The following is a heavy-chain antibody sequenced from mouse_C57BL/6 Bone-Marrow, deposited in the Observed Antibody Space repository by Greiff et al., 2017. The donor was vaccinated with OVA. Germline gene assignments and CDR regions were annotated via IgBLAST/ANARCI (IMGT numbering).Heavy chain of an antibody. CDR2: IHPNSGST. J-gene: IGHJ1*03. CDR3: ARSSPYYCGSSYWYFDV. V-gene: IGHV1-64*01. Sequence: QVQLQQPGAELVKPGASVKLSCKASGYTFTSYWMHWVKQRPGQGLEWIGMIHPNSGSTNYNEKFKSKATLTVDKSSSTAYMQLSSLTSEDSAVYYCARSSPYYCGSSYWYFDVWGTGTTVTVSS. D-gene: IGHD1-1*01. CDR1: GYTFTSYW.